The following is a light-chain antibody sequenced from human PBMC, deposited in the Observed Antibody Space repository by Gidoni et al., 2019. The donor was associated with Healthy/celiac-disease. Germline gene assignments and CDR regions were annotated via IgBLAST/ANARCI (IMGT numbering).Light chain of an antibody. CDR1: SSDVGCYNY. Sequence: QSALTQPASVSGSPGQSITISCTGTSSDVGCYNYVSWYQQLPGKAPKLMIYEVSHRPSGVTKRFSGSKSGNTASLTISGLQAEDEADYYCSSYTSSSTRGVFGGGTKLTVL. CDR2: EVS. CDR3: SSYTSSSTRGV. V-gene: IGLV2-14*01. J-gene: IGLJ3*02.